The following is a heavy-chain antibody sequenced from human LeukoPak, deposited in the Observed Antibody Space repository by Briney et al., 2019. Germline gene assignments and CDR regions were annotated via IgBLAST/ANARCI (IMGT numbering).Heavy chain of an antibody. CDR2: ISSSSSTI. J-gene: IGHJ4*02. D-gene: IGHD5-12*01. V-gene: IGHV3-48*01. CDR1: GFTFSSYS. CDR3: ASGDIGRLQLHS. Sequence: GGSLRLSCATSGFTFSSYSMNWVRQAPGKGLEWVSCISSSSSTIYYADSVKGRFTISRDNSKNTLYLQMNSLRAEDTAVYYCASGDIGRLQLHSWGQGTLVTVSS.